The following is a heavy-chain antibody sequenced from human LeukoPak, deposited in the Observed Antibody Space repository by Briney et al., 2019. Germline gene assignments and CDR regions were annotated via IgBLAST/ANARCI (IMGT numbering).Heavy chain of an antibody. D-gene: IGHD1-1*01. CDR3: AKDIWNGQPTDAFDI. V-gene: IGHV3-7*01. CDR2: IKQDESEK. J-gene: IGHJ3*02. CDR1: GFSFSDYW. Sequence: GGSLRLSCAASGFSFSDYWMTWVRQAPGKGLEWVANIKQDESEKYYVDSVKGRFTISRDNAKNSLYLQMNSLRVEDTAVYYCAKDIWNGQPTDAFDIWGQGTMVTVSS.